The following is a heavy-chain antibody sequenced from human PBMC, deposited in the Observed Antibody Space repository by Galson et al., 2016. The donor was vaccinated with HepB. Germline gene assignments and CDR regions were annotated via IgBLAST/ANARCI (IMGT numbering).Heavy chain of an antibody. CDR3: VRQSGSCTRTSCQHIYYYYHAMDV. D-gene: IGHD2-2*01. CDR1: GGSISTGRYY. V-gene: IGHV4-39*01. CDR2: IYFTGST. Sequence: SETLSLTCNVSGGSISTGRYYWGWIRQSPGQGLEWIASIYFTGSTHYNPSLKSRVTISVDTSKNQFSLKLKSVTVADTAVYYCVRQSGSCTRTSCQHIYYYYHAMDVWGQGTTVTVSS. J-gene: IGHJ6*02.